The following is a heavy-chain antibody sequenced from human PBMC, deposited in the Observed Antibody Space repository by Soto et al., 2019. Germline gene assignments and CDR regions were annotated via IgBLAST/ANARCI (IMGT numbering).Heavy chain of an antibody. CDR3: ALAYSSSPPRPINWFDP. D-gene: IGHD6-6*01. CDR2: IYWNDDK. CDR1: GFSLSTSGVG. V-gene: IGHV2-5*01. J-gene: IGHJ5*02. Sequence: SGPTLVNPTQTLTLTYTFSGFSLSTSGVGVGWIRQPPGKALEWLALIYWNDDKRYSPSLKSRLTITKNTSKNQVVLTMTNMEPVDTATYSCALAYSSSPPRPINWFDPWGQGTLVTVSS.